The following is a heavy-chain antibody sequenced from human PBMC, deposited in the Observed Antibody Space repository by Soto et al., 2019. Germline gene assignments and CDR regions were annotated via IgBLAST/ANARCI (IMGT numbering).Heavy chain of an antibody. J-gene: IGHJ4*02. CDR1: GDSISAYSWS. Sequence: TLSLTCTVSGDSISAYSWSWVRQPPGKALEWLALIYWDDDKRYSPSLKSRLTITKDTSKNQVVLTMTNMDPVDTATYYCAHSLIPNWGSRGAFDYWGQGTLVTVSS. CDR2: IYWDDDK. V-gene: IGHV2-5*08. D-gene: IGHD7-27*01. CDR3: AHSLIPNWGSRGAFDY.